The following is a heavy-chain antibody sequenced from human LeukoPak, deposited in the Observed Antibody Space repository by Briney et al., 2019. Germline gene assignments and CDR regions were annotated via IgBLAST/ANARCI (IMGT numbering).Heavy chain of an antibody. V-gene: IGHV3-53*01. CDR1: GFTVSNSY. CDR3: ARDSNGPAF. J-gene: IGHJ4*02. Sequence: GGSLRLSCVASGFTVSNSYMSWVRQAPGKGLEWVSVIYSDGGTFYSDSVRGRFTISRDYSKSTLYLQMNSLRADDTAVYYCARDSNGPAFWGQGTLVTVSS. D-gene: IGHD6-19*01. CDR2: IYSDGGT.